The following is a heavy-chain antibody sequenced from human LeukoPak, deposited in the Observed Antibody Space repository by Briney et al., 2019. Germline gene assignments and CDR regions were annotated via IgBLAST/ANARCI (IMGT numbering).Heavy chain of an antibody. CDR2: IYTSGTP. CDR3: AGERGEEYSSGWYKTNYFYN. CDR1: GGSISNNY. V-gene: IGHV4-4*07. D-gene: IGHD6-19*01. J-gene: IGHJ4*02. Sequence: SETLSLTCTVSGGSISNNYWSWIRQPAGKGLEWIGRIYTSGTPSYNPALKSRVAISADMSKNQISLKLTSVTGADTAVYYCAGERGEEYSSGWYKTNYFYNWGQGIRVTVSS.